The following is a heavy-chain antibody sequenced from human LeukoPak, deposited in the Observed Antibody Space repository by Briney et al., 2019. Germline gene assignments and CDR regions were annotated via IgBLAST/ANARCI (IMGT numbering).Heavy chain of an antibody. CDR2: ISGSGGST. CDR1: GFTFSSYA. V-gene: IGHV3-23*01. D-gene: IGHD6-13*01. CDR3: AKDLGQQLAWGMDV. J-gene: IGHJ6*02. Sequence: PGGSLRLSCAASGFTFSSYAMSWVRQAPGKGLEWVSAISGSGGSTYYADSVKGRFTISRDNSKNTLYLQMNSLRAEDTAVYYCAKDLGQQLAWGMDVWGQGTTVTVSS.